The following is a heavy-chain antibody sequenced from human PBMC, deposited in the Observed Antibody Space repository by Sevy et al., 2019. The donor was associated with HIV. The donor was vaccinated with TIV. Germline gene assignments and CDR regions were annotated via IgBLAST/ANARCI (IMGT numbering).Heavy chain of an antibody. J-gene: IGHJ6*02. CDR1: GFTFSYAW. CDR2: IKAKSDGGTI. Sequence: GGSLRLSCAASGFTFSYAWMSWVRHAPGKGLEWVGRIKAKSDGGTIDYAAPVKGRFTISRDDSKNTLYLQMNSLKTEDTGIYYCNTDPIIVLLVTDGMDVWGQGTTVTVSS. V-gene: IGHV3-15*01. D-gene: IGHD2-8*02. CDR3: NTDPIIVLLVTDGMDV.